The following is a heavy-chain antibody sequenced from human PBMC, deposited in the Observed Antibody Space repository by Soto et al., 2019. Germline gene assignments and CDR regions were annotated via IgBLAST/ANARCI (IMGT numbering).Heavy chain of an antibody. J-gene: IGHJ4*02. CDR3: ARDRELEMATTRPADY. Sequence: PGGSLRLPCASYEVPLSDYYMSWIRTAPGKGLEWVSYISSSGSTIYYADSVKGRFTISRDNAKNSLYLQMNSLRAEDTAVYYCARDRELEMATTRPADYWGQGTLVTVSS. V-gene: IGHV3-11*01. CDR2: ISSSGSTI. D-gene: IGHD1-26*01. CDR1: EVPLSDYY.